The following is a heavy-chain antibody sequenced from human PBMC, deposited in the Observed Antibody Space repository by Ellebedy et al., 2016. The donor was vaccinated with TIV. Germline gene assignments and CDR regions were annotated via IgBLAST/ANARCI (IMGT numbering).Heavy chain of an antibody. CDR3: AREYYDILTGYYYYYMDV. CDR1: GYTFTNYG. CDR2: ISAKKGNT. V-gene: IGHV1-18*01. J-gene: IGHJ6*03. D-gene: IGHD3-9*01. Sequence: ASVKVSCXASGYTFTNYGIIWVRQAPGQGLEWMGLISAKKGNTNYAHKLQDRVTMTTDTSTSTAYMELRSLRSDDTAVYYCAREYYDILTGYYYYYMDVWGKGTTVTVSS.